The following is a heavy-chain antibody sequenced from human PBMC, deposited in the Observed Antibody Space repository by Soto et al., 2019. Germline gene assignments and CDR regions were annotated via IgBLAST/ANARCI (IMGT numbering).Heavy chain of an antibody. V-gene: IGHV3-74*01. Sequence: EVQLVESGGGLVQPGGSLRLSCAASGFTFSTFWMHWFRQVPGKGLVWVSRMNSDGTGTNFADSVKGRFSASRDNVRNTLYLQMDSLRADDTAIYYCARDQDTYGSGTYTLWGQGTLVTVSS. CDR3: ARDQDTYGSGTYTL. CDR1: GFTFSTFW. D-gene: IGHD3-10*01. J-gene: IGHJ4*02. CDR2: MNSDGTGT.